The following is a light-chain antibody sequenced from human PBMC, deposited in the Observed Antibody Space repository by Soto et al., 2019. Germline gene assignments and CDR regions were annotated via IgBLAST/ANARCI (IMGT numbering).Light chain of an antibody. V-gene: IGLV1-44*01. Sequence: QDVVTQPPSASGTPGQRVTISCSGSSSNIGSKTVNWYQQLPGTAPKLLIYSNNQRPSGVPDRFSGSKSGTSASLAISGLQSEDEADYYCAAWDDSLNGVVFGGGTQLTVL. CDR2: SNN. CDR3: AAWDDSLNGVV. CDR1: SSNIGSKT. J-gene: IGLJ2*01.